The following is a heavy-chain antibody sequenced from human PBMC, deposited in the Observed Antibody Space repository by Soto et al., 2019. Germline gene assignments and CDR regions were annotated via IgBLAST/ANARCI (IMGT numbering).Heavy chain of an antibody. J-gene: IGHJ5*02. CDR2: IKSKTDGGTT. D-gene: IGHD2-2*02. Sequence: PGGSLRLSCAASGFTFSNAWMSWVRQAPGKGLEWVGRIKSKTDGGTTDYAAPVKGRFTISRDDSKNTLYLQMNSLKTEDTAVYYCTTDQQAIYWFDPWGQGTLVTVSS. V-gene: IGHV3-15*01. CDR3: TTDQQAIYWFDP. CDR1: GFTFSNAW.